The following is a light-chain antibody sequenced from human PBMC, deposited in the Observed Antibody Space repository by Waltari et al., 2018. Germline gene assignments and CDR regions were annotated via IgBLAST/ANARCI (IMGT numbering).Light chain of an antibody. CDR2: WAS. CDR3: QQYSSWT. CDR1: QSLFYTSNHTNY. J-gene: IGKJ1*01. Sequence: DIVLTQSPESLAVSLGERATINCKPSQSLFYTSNHTNYLAWFQQKPGQPPRLLIFWASTRESGVPDRFSASGSGTDFALTISSLXAEDVAVYYCQQYSSWTFGQGTRVDIK. V-gene: IGKV4-1*01.